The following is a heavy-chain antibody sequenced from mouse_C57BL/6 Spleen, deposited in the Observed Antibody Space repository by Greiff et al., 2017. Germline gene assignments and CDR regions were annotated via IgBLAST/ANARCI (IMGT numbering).Heavy chain of an antibody. CDR2: INPSNGGT. CDR3: ARGVIYYEYDEGGYYAMDY. D-gene: IGHD2-4*01. V-gene: IGHV1-53*01. J-gene: IGHJ4*01. CDR1: GYTFTSYW. Sequence: QVQLQQPGTELVKPGASVKLSCKASGYTFTSYWMHWVKQRPGQGLEWIGNINPSNGGTNYNEKFKSKATLTVDKSSSTAYMQLSSLTSEDSAVYYCARGVIYYEYDEGGYYAMDYWGQGTSVTVSS.